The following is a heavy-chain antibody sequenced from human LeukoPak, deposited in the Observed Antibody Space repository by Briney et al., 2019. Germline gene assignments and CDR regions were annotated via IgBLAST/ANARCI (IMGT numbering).Heavy chain of an antibody. D-gene: IGHD3-10*01. J-gene: IGHJ6*02. V-gene: IGHV3-13*01. CDR2: IGTAGDT. Sequence: GGSLRLSCAASGFTFSSYDMHWVRQATGKGLEWVSAIGTAGDTYYPGSVKGRFTISRENAKNSLYLQMNSLRAGDTAVYYCARGIRYYYGSGSSYGMDVWGQGTTVTVSS. CDR1: GFTFSSYD. CDR3: ARGIRYYYGSGSSYGMDV.